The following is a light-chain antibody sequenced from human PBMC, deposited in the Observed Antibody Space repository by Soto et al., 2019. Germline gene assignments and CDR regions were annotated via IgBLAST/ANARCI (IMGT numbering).Light chain of an antibody. CDR1: QSVGSD. CDR3: QQYNRWPLT. J-gene: IGKJ4*01. CDR2: DIV. V-gene: IGKV3D-15*01. Sequence: EIVMTQSPATLSASPGERATLSCMASQSVGSDLAWYQQKPCQAPRLDIYDIVTRATGVPTSISGSGSGTEFTLTSSSLQSEDGGVYYCQQYNRWPLTVGGGTKLEIK.